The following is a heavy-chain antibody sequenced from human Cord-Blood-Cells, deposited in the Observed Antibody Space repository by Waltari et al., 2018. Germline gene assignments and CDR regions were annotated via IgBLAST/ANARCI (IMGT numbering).Heavy chain of an antibody. CDR2: LIPIFGTA. D-gene: IGHD6-6*01. CDR1: GGTFRSYA. CDR3: ARVSSSSALYYFDY. V-gene: IGHV1-69*01. Sequence: QVQLVQSGAEVKKPGSSVKVSCKASGGTFRSYAISWVRQAPGQGREWKGGLIPIFGTANYAQKFQGRVTITAXESTSTAYMELSSLRSEDTAVYYCARVSSSSALYYFDYWGQGTLVTVSS. J-gene: IGHJ4*02.